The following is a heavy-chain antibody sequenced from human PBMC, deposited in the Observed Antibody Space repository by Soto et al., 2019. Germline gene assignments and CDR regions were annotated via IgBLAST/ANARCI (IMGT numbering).Heavy chain of an antibody. CDR3: ARLLTMLYGMDV. CDR2: IYYSGST. D-gene: IGHD3-10*01. J-gene: IGHJ6*02. Sequence: SETLSLTCTVSGGSISSSSYYWGWIRQPPGKGLEWIGSIYYSGSTYYNPSLKSRVTISLDTSKNQFSLKLSSVTAADTAVYYCARLLTMLYGMDVWGQGTTVTVSS. V-gene: IGHV4-39*01. CDR1: GGSISSSSYY.